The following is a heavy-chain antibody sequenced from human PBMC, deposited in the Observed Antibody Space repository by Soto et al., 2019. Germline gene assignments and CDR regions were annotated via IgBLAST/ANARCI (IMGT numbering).Heavy chain of an antibody. J-gene: IGHJ4*02. D-gene: IGHD6-19*01. Sequence: QVQLEESGPGLVKPSGTLSLTCAVSGGSISTDNWWSWVRQPPGKGREWVGEIYPTGNTNYNPSLKSRLTISIDQSKDQFSLDVTFVTAADTSVYYCARGGRWLFDYWGQGALVTVSS. CDR2: IYPTGNT. V-gene: IGHV4-4*02. CDR1: GGSISTDNW. CDR3: ARGGRWLFDY.